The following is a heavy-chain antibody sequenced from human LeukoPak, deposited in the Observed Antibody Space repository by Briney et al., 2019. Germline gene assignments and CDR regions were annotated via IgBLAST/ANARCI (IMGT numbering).Heavy chain of an antibody. J-gene: IGHJ4*02. CDR1: GGSISSYY. D-gene: IGHD2-2*01. V-gene: IGHV4-59*12. CDR2: IYYSGST. Sequence: PSETLSLTCTVSGGSISSYYWSWIRQPPGKGLEWIGYIYYSGSTNYNPSLKSRVTISVDTSKNQFSLKLSSVTAADTAVYYCARGGKVPAAVTDYWGQGTLVTVSS. CDR3: ARGGKVPAAVTDY.